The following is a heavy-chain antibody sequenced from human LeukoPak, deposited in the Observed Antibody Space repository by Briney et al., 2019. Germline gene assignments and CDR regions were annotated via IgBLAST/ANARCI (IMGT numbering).Heavy chain of an antibody. CDR2: IRSSDGST. D-gene: IGHD5-18*01. Sequence: GGSLRLSCAASGFIFRSFAMSWVRQAPGKGLEWVSIIRSSDGSTNYADSVRGRFTISRDNSKNRLYLQMNSLRGDDTAVYYCPKGGGTSYGYIPYWGQGSLVTVSS. CDR3: PKGGGTSYGYIPY. CDR1: GFIFRSFA. J-gene: IGHJ4*02. V-gene: IGHV3-23*01.